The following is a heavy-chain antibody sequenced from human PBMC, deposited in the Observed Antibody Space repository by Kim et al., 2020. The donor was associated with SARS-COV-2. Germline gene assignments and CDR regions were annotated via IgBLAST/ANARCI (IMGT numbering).Heavy chain of an antibody. CDR3: AREECSSTSCYISYRSGCFDP. J-gene: IGHJ5*02. Sequence: GGSLRLSCAASGFTFSSYRMNWVRQAPGKGLEWVSSISSSSSYIYYADSVKGRFTISRDNAKNSLYLQMNSLRAEDTAVYYCAREECSSTSCYISYRSGCFDPGGQGTLVTVSS. D-gene: IGHD2-2*02. CDR2: ISSSSSYI. V-gene: IGHV3-21*01. CDR1: GFTFSSYR.